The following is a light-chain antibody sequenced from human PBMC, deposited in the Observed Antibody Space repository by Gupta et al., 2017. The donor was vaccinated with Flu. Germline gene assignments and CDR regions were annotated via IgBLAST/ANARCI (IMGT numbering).Light chain of an antibody. Sequence: RATLSCRASQSVSSYLAWYQQKPGQAPRLLISDASNRATGIPARFSGSGSGTDFTLSISSLEPEDFAVYYCQQRSNWPPKYTFGQGTKLEI. V-gene: IGKV3-11*01. CDR1: QSVSSY. CDR2: DAS. J-gene: IGKJ2*01. CDR3: QQRSNWPPKYT.